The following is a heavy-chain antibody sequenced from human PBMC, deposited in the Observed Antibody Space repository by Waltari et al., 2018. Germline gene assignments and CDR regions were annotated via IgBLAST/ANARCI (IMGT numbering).Heavy chain of an antibody. J-gene: IGHJ3*02. V-gene: IGHV1-8*01. CDR1: GYTFTSYD. D-gene: IGHD3-3*01. Sequence: QVQLVQSGAEVKKPGASVKVSCKASGYTFTSYDINWVRQATGQGLAWMGWMNPNSGNTGYAQKFQGRVTRTRKTSIRTAYMELSSLRSEDTAVYYCAREGYDGPGFVIWGQGTMVTVSS. CDR3: AREGYDGPGFVI. CDR2: MNPNSGNT.